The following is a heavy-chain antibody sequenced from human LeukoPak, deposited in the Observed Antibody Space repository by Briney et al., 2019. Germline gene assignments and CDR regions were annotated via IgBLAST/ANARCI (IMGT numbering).Heavy chain of an antibody. CDR2: INTRSGET. CDR1: GYTFTNYQ. D-gene: IGHD3-10*01. V-gene: IGHV1-46*01. CDR3: ARDLGLRGVTNWFDP. J-gene: IGHJ5*02. Sequence: ASVKVSCKASGYTFTNYQMHWVRMAPGQGLEWMGIINTRSGETTYAQKFQARVTLTRDTSTSTVYMELSSLISEDTAVYYCARDLGLRGVTNWFDPWGQGTLVTVSS.